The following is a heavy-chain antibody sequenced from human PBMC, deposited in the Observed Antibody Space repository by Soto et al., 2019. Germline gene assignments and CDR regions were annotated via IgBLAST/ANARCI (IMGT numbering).Heavy chain of an antibody. CDR2: ISPDGSEE. CDR1: GFSFEIYW. V-gene: IGHV3-7*01. J-gene: IGHJ4*02. Sequence: EVHLVESGGGLVQPGGSLRLSCAASGFSFEIYWMGWVRQAPGKGLEWVPNISPDGSEEYYLDSVKGRFTISRDNAKNSVYLQMNSLVGDDTAVYFCARENWFYDYWGQGTPVTVSS. CDR3: ARENWFYDY. D-gene: IGHD3-10*01.